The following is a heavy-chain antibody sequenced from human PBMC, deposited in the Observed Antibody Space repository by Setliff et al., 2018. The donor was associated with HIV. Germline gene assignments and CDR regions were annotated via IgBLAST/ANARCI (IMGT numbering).Heavy chain of an antibody. J-gene: IGHJ5*02. CDR2: IKSKTDGGTT. Sequence: GESLKISCTASGFPFSNVWMTWVRQAPGKGLEWVGRIKSKTDGGTTDYGASVKGRFTISRNDSENTLYLQMNNLAIEDTALYYCVKGVLPNYFDIVGGDHWGQGTLVTVSS. CDR3: VKGVLPNYFDIVGGDH. CDR1: GFPFSNVW. D-gene: IGHD3-9*01. V-gene: IGHV3-15*05.